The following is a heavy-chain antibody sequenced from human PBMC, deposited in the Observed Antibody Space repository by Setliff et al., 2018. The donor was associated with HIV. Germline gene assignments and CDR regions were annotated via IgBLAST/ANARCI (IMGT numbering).Heavy chain of an antibody. D-gene: IGHD2-15*01. CDR1: GDTLSIHP. J-gene: IGHJ5*02. Sequence: SVKVSCKTSGDTLSIHPISWVRQAPGRGLDWMGGIIPAFGTANYAQKFQDRVTITTDESTSTAYMELSSLRSEDTAVYYCALPYCGGGNCWSSASLPPAGWFDPWGQGTLVTVSS. CDR3: ALPYCGGGNCWSSASLPPAGWFDP. V-gene: IGHV1-69*05. CDR2: IIPAFGTA.